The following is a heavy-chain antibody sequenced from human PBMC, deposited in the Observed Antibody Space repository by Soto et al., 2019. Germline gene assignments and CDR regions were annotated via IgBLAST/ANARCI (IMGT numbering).Heavy chain of an antibody. J-gene: IGHJ4*02. V-gene: IGHV3-53*01. CDR3: ARRPLNSNGAY. D-gene: IGHD3-22*01. CDR1: GFTVSSND. CDR2: IYSSGST. Sequence: GGSLRLSCAASGFTVSSNDMSWVRQAPGKGLEWVSLIYSSGSTHYADSVKGRFTISRDNSKNTVHLQMNSLRAEDTAVYYCARRPLNSNGAYWGQGTLVTVSS.